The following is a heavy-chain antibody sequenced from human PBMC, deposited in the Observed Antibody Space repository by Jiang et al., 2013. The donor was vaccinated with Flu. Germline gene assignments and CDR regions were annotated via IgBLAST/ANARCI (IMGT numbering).Heavy chain of an antibody. J-gene: IGHJ4*02. CDR2: VNTGTGHT. CDR1: GDAFASQP. Sequence: SGAEVKKPGASVKISCKASGDAFASQPFHWVRQAPGQRLEWMGWVNTGTGHTQFSQKFQARVTFTTDTSASTVFLELSSLRSEDTAMYYCARGTLTFGGISRPNRLDYVGPGNPG. D-gene: IGHD3-16*01. V-gene: IGHV1-3*04. CDR3: ARGTLTFGGISRPNRLDY.